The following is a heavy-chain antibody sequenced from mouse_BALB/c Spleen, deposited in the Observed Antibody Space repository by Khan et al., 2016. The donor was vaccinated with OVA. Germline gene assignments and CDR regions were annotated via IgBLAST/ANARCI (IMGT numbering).Heavy chain of an antibody. V-gene: IGHV14-3*02. D-gene: IGHD3-3*01. Sequence: VQLKESGAELVKSGATVKLSCTASGLTIKDTYMHSLKQWPEQGLEWIARIDPPNGNTKYDPNVQGKATITADTSSNTPYMPIRRLTSEATAVYYLARRARKWGQGTTLTVSS. J-gene: IGHJ2*01. CDR2: IDPPNGNT. CDR1: GLTIKDTY. CDR3: ARRARK.